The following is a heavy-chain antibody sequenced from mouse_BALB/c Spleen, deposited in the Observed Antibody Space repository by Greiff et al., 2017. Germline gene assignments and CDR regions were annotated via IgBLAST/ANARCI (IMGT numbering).Heavy chain of an antibody. V-gene: IGHV7-3*02. CDR3: ARDNDGYVAWFAY. D-gene: IGHD2-3*01. Sequence: EVQGVESGGGLVQPGGSLRLSCATSGFTFTDYYMSWVRQPPGKALEWLGFIRNKANGYTTEYSASVKGRFTISRDNSQSILYLQMNTLRAEDSATYYCARDNDGYVAWFAYWGQGTLVTVSA. CDR2: IRNKANGYTT. J-gene: IGHJ3*01. CDR1: GFTFTDYY.